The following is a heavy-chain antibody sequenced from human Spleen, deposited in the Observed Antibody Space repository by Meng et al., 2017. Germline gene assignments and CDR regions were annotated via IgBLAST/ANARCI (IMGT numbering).Heavy chain of an antibody. Sequence: QVQLVQSGAEVKKPGASVKVSCKVSGYTLTDLSMHWVRQAPGEGLEWMGGFDPEDGETIYAQKFQARVTMTGDTSTDSAYMELSSLRSDDTAVYYCARGWYCNSSTCPYYFDYWGQGTLVTVSS. V-gene: IGHV1-24*01. D-gene: IGHD2/OR15-2a*01. J-gene: IGHJ4*02. CDR1: GYTLTDLS. CDR3: ARGWYCNSSTCPYYFDY. CDR2: FDPEDGET.